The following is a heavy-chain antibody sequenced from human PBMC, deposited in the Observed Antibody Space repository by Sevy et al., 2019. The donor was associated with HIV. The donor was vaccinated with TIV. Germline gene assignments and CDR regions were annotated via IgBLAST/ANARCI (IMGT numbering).Heavy chain of an antibody. J-gene: IGHJ4*02. CDR1: GFSFSTHA. CDR3: AGEGGHTSAWTPGNY. V-gene: IGHV3-30-3*01. CDR2: ISSDGTAK. D-gene: IGHD6-19*01. Sequence: GGSLRLSCAASGFSFSTHAMHWVRQAPGKGLDWVALISSDGTAKYYADSVKGRSTVSIDDSKNTLYLQMNSLRPEDSAGDYCAGEGGHTSAWTPGNYWGQGTQVTVSS.